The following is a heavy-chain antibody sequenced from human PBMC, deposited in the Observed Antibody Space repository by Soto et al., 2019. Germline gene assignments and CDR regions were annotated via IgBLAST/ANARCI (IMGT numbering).Heavy chain of an antibody. CDR1: GYTFTSYD. Sequence: QVQLVQSGAEVKKPGASVKVSCKASGYTFTSYDINWVRQATGQGLEWMGWMNPNSGNTGYTQKFQGRVTMTRNTSISTAYMELSSLRSEATAVYYCAIERTGATRMDGWGQGTTVNVSS. V-gene: IGHV1-8*01. D-gene: IGHD1-1*01. CDR2: MNPNSGNT. J-gene: IGHJ6*02. CDR3: AIERTGATRMDG.